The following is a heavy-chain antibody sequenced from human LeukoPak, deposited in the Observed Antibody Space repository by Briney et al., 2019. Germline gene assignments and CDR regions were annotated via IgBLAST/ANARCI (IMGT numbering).Heavy chain of an antibody. CDR3: VRGGFCTGRDCRGAFDI. D-gene: IGHD2-8*02. V-gene: IGHV3-74*03. Sequence: GPLSLSCVGSGFTLRNHWMHWVGPLQGKGPVWVSHIDNDGRRSTSAASVKGRSTISRDNAKNTVSLQMNSLRAEDTAIYYCVRGGFCTGRDCRGAFDIWGQGTMSTV. J-gene: IGHJ3*02. CDR2: IDNDGRRS. CDR1: GFTLRNHW.